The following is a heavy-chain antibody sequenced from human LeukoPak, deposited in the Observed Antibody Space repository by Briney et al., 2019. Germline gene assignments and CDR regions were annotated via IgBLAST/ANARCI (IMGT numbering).Heavy chain of an antibody. V-gene: IGHV4-59*08. Sequence: SETLSLTCTVSGDSISSYYWSWIRQPPGKGLEWIGYIYYSGSTNYNPSLKSRVTISVDTSKKQFSLKLNSVPAADAAVYYFARRIAAPSWFDPWGQGTLVTVSS. J-gene: IGHJ5*02. CDR1: GDSISSYY. CDR3: ARRIAAPSWFDP. CDR2: IYYSGST. D-gene: IGHD6-13*01.